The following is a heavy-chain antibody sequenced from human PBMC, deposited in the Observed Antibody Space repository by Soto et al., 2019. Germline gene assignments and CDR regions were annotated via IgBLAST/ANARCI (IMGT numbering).Heavy chain of an antibody. Sequence: VWSLRLSCAASGFTFSSYGMHWVRQAPGKGLEWVAVISYDGSNKYYADSVKGRFTISRDNSKNTLYLQMNSLRAEDTAVYYCAKGRRSSPYYYYRMDVWGQGTKVTVSS. CDR2: ISYDGSNK. V-gene: IGHV3-30*18. J-gene: IGHJ6*02. D-gene: IGHD2-2*01. CDR3: AKGRRSSPYYYYRMDV. CDR1: GFTFSSYG.